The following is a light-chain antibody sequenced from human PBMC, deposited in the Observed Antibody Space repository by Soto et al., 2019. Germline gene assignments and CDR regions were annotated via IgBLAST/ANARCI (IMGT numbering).Light chain of an antibody. CDR1: QSVTNAY. Sequence: EIVLRQSPGTLSFSPGERATLSCRASQSVTNAYVAWYQQKPGQAPRLLVYGASNRASGIPDRFSGSGSGTDFTLTISRLEPEDFAAYSCQQYGASPYTFGQGTKLEIK. CDR2: GAS. CDR3: QQYGASPYT. V-gene: IGKV3-20*01. J-gene: IGKJ2*01.